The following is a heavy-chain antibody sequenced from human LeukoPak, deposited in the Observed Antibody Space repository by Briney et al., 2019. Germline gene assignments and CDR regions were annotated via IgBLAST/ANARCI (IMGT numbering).Heavy chain of an antibody. CDR3: ARLVNWYFDL. V-gene: IGHV4-34*01. CDR1: VGSFSGSY. D-gene: IGHD2-21*01. J-gene: IGHJ2*01. Sequence: KPPKTRSLTSGLNVGSFSGSYWTWIPKPPGKGLEWIGEISHGGSTNYDPSLKSRIAISADTSKNQFSLKVSSVTAADTAVYYCARLVNWYFDLWGRGTLVTVSS. CDR2: ISHGGST.